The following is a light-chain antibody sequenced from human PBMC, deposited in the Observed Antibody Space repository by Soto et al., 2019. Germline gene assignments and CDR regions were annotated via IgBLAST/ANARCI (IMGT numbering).Light chain of an antibody. Sequence: QSALTQPASVSGSPGQSITISCTGTTSEVGGYNFVSWYQHHPGKAPKLMIYNAFDRPSGVSNRFSGSKSGNTASLTISGRQAEDEAHYYCSSYTRGRVVFGGGTKLTVL. CDR2: NAF. CDR3: SSYTRGRVV. V-gene: IGLV2-14*03. J-gene: IGLJ2*01. CDR1: TSEVGGYNF.